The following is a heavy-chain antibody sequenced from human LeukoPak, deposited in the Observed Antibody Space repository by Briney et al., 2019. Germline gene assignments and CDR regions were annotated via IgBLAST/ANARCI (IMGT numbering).Heavy chain of an antibody. J-gene: IGHJ4*02. CDR3: AKEPGSGCYPEPFDY. CDR2: IRYDGSNK. Sequence: GGSLRLSCAASGFTFRNYGMHWVRQAPGKGLEWVAFIRYDGSNKYYTDSVKGRFIISRDNSKNTLYLQMNSLRAEDTAVYYCAKEPGSGCYPEPFDYWGQGTLVTVSS. CDR1: GFTFRNYG. D-gene: IGHD3-10*01. V-gene: IGHV3-30*02.